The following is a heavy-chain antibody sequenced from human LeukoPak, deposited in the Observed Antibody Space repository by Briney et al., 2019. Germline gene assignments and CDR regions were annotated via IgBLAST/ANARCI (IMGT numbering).Heavy chain of an antibody. CDR1: GFTFSSYW. J-gene: IGHJ4*02. Sequence: GGSLRLSCAASGFTFSSYWMHWVRQAPGKGLVWVSRINSDGSSTSYADSVKGRFTISRDNAKNTLYLQMNSLRAEDTAVYYCARDPRPLATNVRHDYWGQGTLVTVSS. CDR2: INSDGSST. CDR3: ARDPRPLATNVRHDY. D-gene: IGHD2-8*01. V-gene: IGHV3-74*01.